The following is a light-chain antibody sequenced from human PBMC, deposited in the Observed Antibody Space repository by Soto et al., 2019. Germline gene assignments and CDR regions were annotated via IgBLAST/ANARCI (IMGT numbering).Light chain of an antibody. CDR2: DAS. V-gene: IGKV3-15*01. Sequence: EIVMTQSPATLSVSPGERATLCCSASQSVSSNFSWYQQKPGQAPRLLIYDASTRATGIPARFSGSGSGTEFTLTISSLQSEDFAVYYCQQYKKWPRTFGHGTKVDIK. CDR1: QSVSSN. CDR3: QQYKKWPRT. J-gene: IGKJ1*01.